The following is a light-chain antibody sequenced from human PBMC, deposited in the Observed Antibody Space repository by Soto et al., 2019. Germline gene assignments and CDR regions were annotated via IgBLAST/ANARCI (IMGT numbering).Light chain of an antibody. V-gene: IGLV2-14*01. CDR1: GSDVGDYNY. CDR3: SSYTSATTTYVV. CDR2: EVS. Sequence: QSALTQPASVSGSPGQPITISCTGTGSDVGDYNYVSWYQQHPGKAPKLIIYEVSNRPSGVSNRFSASKSGNTASLTISGLQAEDEADYYCSSYTSATTTYVVFGGGTKLTVL. J-gene: IGLJ2*01.